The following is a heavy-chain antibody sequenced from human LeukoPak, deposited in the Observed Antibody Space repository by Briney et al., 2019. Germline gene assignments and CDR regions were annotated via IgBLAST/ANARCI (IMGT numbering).Heavy chain of an antibody. CDR3: AKRGVVIRGILIIGYHQEAYHYDF. V-gene: IGHV3-23*01. CDR2: ISERGGST. CDR1: GISLSNYG. Sequence: GGSLRLSCVVSGISLSNYGMTWVRQAPGKGLEWVSYISERGGSTTYADSVKGRFTISRDTSLNTLYLQMNNLRAEDTAVYFCAKRGVVIRGILIIGYHQEAYHYDFWGQGVLVTVSS. J-gene: IGHJ4*02. D-gene: IGHD3-10*01.